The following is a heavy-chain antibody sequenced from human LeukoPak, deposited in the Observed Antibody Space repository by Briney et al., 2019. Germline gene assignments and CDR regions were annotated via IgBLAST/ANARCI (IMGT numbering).Heavy chain of an antibody. CDR3: ARDPARWELPRWTFDY. V-gene: IGHV1-46*01. D-gene: IGHD1-26*01. CDR2: INPSGGST. CDR1: GYTFTSYY. J-gene: IGHJ4*02. Sequence: ASVTVSCTASGYTFTSYYMHWVRQAPGQGLEWMGIINPSGGSTSYAQKFQGRVTMTRDTSTSTVYMELSSLRSEDTAVYYCARDPARWELPRWTFDYWGQGTLVTVSS.